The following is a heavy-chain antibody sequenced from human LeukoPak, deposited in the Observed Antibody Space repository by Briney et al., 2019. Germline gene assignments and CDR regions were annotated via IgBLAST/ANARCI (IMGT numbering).Heavy chain of an antibody. J-gene: IGHJ3*02. Sequence: ASVKVSCKASGYTFTSYGISWVRQAPGQGLEWMGWISAYNGNTNYAQKLQGRVAMTTDTSTSTAYMELRSLRSDDTAVDYCARDATYYYDSSGYPDPFDIWGQGQWSPSLQ. CDR3: ARDATYYYDSSGYPDPFDI. D-gene: IGHD3-22*01. CDR1: GYTFTSYG. CDR2: ISAYNGNT. V-gene: IGHV1-18*01.